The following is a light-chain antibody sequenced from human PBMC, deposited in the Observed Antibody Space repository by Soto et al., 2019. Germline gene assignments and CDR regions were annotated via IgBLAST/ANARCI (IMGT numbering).Light chain of an antibody. Sequence: QSVLTQPPSVSGAQGHRVTISCTGSSSNIGAGYYVHWYQQLPGTAPKLLIYGNSNRPSGVRDRFSGSKSRTSASLAITGLQAEDEADYYCQSYDSSLSGVVFGVGTKLTVL. J-gene: IGLJ2*01. CDR2: GNS. V-gene: IGLV1-40*01. CDR3: QSYDSSLSGVV. CDR1: SSNIGAGYY.